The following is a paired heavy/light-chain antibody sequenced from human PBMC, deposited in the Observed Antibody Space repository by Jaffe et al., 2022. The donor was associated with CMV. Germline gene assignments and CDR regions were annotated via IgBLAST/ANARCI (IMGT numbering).Light chain of an antibody. CDR2: SNN. Sequence: QSVLTQPPSASGTPGQRVTISCSGSSSNIGSNTVNWYQQLPGTAPKLLIYSNNQRPSGVPDRFSGSKSGTSASLAISGLQSEDEADYYCAAWDDSLNGPRVFGGGTKLTVL. CDR1: SSNIGSNT. CDR3: AAWDDSLNGPRV. J-gene: IGLJ3*02. V-gene: IGLV1-44*01.
Heavy chain of an antibody. CDR2: ISSSGSTI. CDR1: GFTFSSYE. J-gene: IGHJ3*02. Sequence: EVQLVESGGGLVQPGGSLRLSCAASGFTFSSYEMNWVRQAPGKGLEWVSYISSSGSTIYYADSVKGRFTISRDNAKNSLYLQMNSLRAEDTAVYYCARDPPFIYGSGSYDPGAFDIWGQGTMVTVSS. CDR3: ARDPPFIYGSGSYDPGAFDI. V-gene: IGHV3-48*03. D-gene: IGHD3-10*01.